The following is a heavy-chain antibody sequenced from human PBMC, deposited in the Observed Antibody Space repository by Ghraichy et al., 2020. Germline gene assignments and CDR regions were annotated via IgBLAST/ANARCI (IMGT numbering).Heavy chain of an antibody. CDR3: ARHSGSTVTNYYFDY. CDR1: GGSISSTSYY. D-gene: IGHD4-17*01. CDR2: FYYSGST. Sequence: SETLSLTCTVSGGSISSTSYYWGWIRQPPGKGLEWIGSFYYSGSTFYSPSLRSRVTISVDTSKNHFSLKLSSVTAADTAVYYCARHSGSTVTNYYFDYWGQGTLVTVSS. J-gene: IGHJ4*02. V-gene: IGHV4-39*01.